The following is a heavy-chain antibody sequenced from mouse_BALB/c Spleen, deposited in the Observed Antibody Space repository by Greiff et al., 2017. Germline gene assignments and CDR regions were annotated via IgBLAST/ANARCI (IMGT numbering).Heavy chain of an antibody. CDR3: ARGGNYLAWFAY. V-gene: IGHV1-4*02. J-gene: IGHJ3*01. Sequence: VQLQQSAAELARPGASVKMSCKASGYTFTSYTMHWVKQRPGQGLEWIGYINPSSGYTEYNQKFKDKTTLTADKSSSTAYMQLSSLTSEDSAVYYCARGGNYLAWFAYWGQGTLVTVSA. CDR1: GYTFTSYT. CDR2: INPSSGYT. D-gene: IGHD2-1*01.